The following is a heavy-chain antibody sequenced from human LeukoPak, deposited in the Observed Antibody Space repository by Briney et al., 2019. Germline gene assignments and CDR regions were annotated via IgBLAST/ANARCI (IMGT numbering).Heavy chain of an antibody. CDR3: ARARHYYGSGSYYNPDYYYGMDV. V-gene: IGHV4-34*01. Sequence: SETLSLTCAVYGGSFSGYYWSWIRQPPGKGLEWIGEINHSGSTNYNPSLKSRVTISVDTSKNQFSLKLSSVTAADTAVYYCARARHYYGSGSYYNPDYYYGMDVWGQGTTVTVSS. CDR2: INHSGST. J-gene: IGHJ6*02. CDR1: GGSFSGYY. D-gene: IGHD3-10*01.